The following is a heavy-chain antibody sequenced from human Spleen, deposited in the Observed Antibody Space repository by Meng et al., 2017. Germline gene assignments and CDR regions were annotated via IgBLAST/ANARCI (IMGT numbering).Heavy chain of an antibody. J-gene: IGHJ2*01. V-gene: IGHV2-5*01. Sequence: QIPFKESGPATVKHKQSLPLNCTFTGFALITNGVGVGWIRQPPGKALEWLALIYWNDDKRYSPALKSRLTITKDTSKNQVVLTMTNMDPVDTATYFCALTMSYGDFVSWYFDLWGRGTLVTVSS. D-gene: IGHD4-17*01. CDR2: IYWNDDK. CDR1: GFALITNGVG. CDR3: ALTMSYGDFVSWYFDL.